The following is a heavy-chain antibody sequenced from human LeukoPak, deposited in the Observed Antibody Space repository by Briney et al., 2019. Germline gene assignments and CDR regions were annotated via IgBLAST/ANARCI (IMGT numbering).Heavy chain of an antibody. D-gene: IGHD2-2*01. CDR2: INDDSTDI. J-gene: IGHJ4*02. CDR1: GFPFSLYA. CDR3: ARDTFQPGLIDS. V-gene: IGHV3-21*05. Sequence: GSLRLSCAASGFPFSLYAMHWVRQAPGKGLEWVSYINDDSTDIHYADSVKGRFSISRDSARNTLYLQLSSLRAEDTAVYYCARDTFQPGLIDSWGQGTLVTVSS.